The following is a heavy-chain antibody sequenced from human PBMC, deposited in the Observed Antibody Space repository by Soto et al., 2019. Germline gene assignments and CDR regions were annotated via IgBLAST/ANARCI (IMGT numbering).Heavy chain of an antibody. CDR1: GFSFVAYG. J-gene: IGHJ6*02. Sequence: GGSLRLSCTGSGFSFVAYGMSWVRQAPGKGREWLGFIRSKTYGGTTEYAASVKGRLTIARDDSKGIAYLQMNRLKTEDTAVYYCARSPALSSGWGRGPYYNYCMDGWGQVTTVTVSS. D-gene: IGHD6-19*01. CDR3: ARSPALSSGWGRGPYYNYCMDG. CDR2: IRSKTYGGTT. V-gene: IGHV3-49*04.